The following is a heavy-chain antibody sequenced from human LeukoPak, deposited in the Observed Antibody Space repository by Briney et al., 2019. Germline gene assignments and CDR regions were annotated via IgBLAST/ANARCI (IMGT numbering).Heavy chain of an antibody. CDR2: IYYSGST. D-gene: IGHD5-24*01. CDR1: GGSISSYY. J-gene: IGHJ4*02. CDR3: ARAPRRDVRQLDY. V-gene: IGHV4-59*08. Sequence: SETLSLTCTVSGGSISSYYWSWIRQPPGKGLEWIGYIYYSGSTNYNPSLESRVTISVDTSKNQFSLKLSSVTAADTAVYYCARAPRRDVRQLDYWGQGTLVTVSS.